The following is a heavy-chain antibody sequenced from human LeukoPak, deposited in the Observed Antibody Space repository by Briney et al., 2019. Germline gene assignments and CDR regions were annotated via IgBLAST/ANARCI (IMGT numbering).Heavy chain of an antibody. CDR1: GFTFSRYT. V-gene: IGHV3-64*01. Sequence: GGSLRLSCAASGFTFSRYTMHWVRQAPGKGLEYVSAISSNGGSTYYANSVKGGFTISRDNSKNTLYLQMGSLRAEDMAVYYCARTEYYGSGTSLFDYWGQGTLVTVSS. CDR3: ARTEYYGSGTSLFDY. D-gene: IGHD3-10*01. CDR2: ISSNGGST. J-gene: IGHJ4*02.